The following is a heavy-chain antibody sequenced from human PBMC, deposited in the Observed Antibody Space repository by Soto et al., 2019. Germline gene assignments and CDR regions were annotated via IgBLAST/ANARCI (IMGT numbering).Heavy chain of an antibody. Sequence: GESRRPARAASGPTASDLYMSCIGQAPGKGLEWSSYITFSGNTVYYADSLKGRFTISRDNAKNSLYLQMNRLRAEDTAVYYCARVSWREKYGMDVWGQGTTVTVSS. CDR1: GPTASDLY. CDR3: ARVSWREKYGMDV. J-gene: IGHJ6*02. CDR2: ITFSGNTV. V-gene: IGHV3-11*01.